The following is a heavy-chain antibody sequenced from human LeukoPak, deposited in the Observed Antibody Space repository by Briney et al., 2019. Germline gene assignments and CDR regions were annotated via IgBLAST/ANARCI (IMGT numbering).Heavy chain of an antibody. CDR3: ARATGTYWWFDS. CDR1: GYSISSVYY. D-gene: IGHD1-26*01. Sequence: KPSETLSLTCTVSGYSISSVYYWGWIRQPPGKGLEWIGNIYHSGSTYYNPSLKSRVTISIDTSKNQFSLKLSSVTAADTAIYYCARATGTYWWFDSWGQGTLVTVSS. V-gene: IGHV4-38-2*02. CDR2: IYHSGST. J-gene: IGHJ5*01.